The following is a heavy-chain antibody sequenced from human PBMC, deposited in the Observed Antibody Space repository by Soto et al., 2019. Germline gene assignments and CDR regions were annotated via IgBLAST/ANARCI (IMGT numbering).Heavy chain of an antibody. J-gene: IGHJ4*02. D-gene: IGHD6-13*01. CDR2: ISGSGGST. CDR1: GFTFSSYA. Sequence: PGGSLRLSCAASGFTFSSYAMSWVRQAPGKGLEWVSAISGSGGSTYYADSVKGRFTISRDNSKNTLYLQMNSLRAEDTAVYYCAGKGYSSSWYYFDYWGQGTRVTVSS. CDR3: AGKGYSSSWYYFDY. V-gene: IGHV3-23*01.